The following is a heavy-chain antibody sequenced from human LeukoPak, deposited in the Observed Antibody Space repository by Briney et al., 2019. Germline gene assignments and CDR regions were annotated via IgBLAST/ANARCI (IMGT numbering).Heavy chain of an antibody. V-gene: IGHV2-5*01. CDR2: IYWNDDK. J-gene: IGHJ4*02. Sequence: SGPTLVNPTQTLTLTCTFSGFSLSTSGVGVGWIRQPPGKALEWLAFIYWNDDKRYSPSLKSRLTITKDTSKNQVVLTMTNMDPVDTATYYCAHSRITMVRGVIILPRFDYWGQGTLVTVSS. CDR3: AHSRITMVRGVIILPRFDY. CDR1: GFSLSTSGVG. D-gene: IGHD3-10*01.